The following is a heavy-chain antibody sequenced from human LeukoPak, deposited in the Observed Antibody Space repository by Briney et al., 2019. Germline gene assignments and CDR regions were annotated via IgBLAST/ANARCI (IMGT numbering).Heavy chain of an antibody. V-gene: IGHV3-30*02. D-gene: IGHD6-13*01. CDR1: GFTFSSYG. J-gene: IGHJ4*02. CDR3: ARGRRTSSPTDY. CDR2: IRYDGSNK. Sequence: GGSLRLSCAASGFTFSSYGMHWVRQAPGKGLEWVAFIRYDGSNKYYADSVKGRFTISRDNSKNTLYLQMGSLRAEDMAVYYCARGRRTSSPTDYWGQGTLVTVSS.